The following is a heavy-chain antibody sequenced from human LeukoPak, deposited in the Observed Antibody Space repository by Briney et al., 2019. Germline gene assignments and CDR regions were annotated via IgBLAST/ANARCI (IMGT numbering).Heavy chain of an antibody. CDR3: ARGVAAAGRPNWFDP. V-gene: IGHV3-11*01. Sequence: GGSLRLSCADSGFTFSDYYMSWIRQAPGKGLEWVSYISSSGSTIYYADSVKGRFTISRDNAKNSLYLQMNSLRAEDTAVYYCARGVAAAGRPNWFDPWGQGTLVTVSS. CDR1: GFTFSDYY. CDR2: ISSSGSTI. D-gene: IGHD6-13*01. J-gene: IGHJ5*02.